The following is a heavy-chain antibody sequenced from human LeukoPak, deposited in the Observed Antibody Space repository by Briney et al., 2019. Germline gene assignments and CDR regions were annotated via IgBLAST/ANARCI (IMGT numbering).Heavy chain of an antibody. CDR1: GYTFTSYY. Sequence: AASVKVSCKASGYTFTSYYMHWVRQAPGQGLEWMGIINPSGGSTSYAQKFQGRVTITADESTSTAYMELSSLRSEDTAVYYCARHRSSSWYSPFDYWGQGTLVTVSS. V-gene: IGHV1-46*01. CDR3: ARHRSSSWYSPFDY. D-gene: IGHD6-13*01. J-gene: IGHJ4*02. CDR2: INPSGGST.